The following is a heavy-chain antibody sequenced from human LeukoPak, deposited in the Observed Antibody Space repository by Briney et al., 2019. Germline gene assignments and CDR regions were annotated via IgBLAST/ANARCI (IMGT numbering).Heavy chain of an antibody. Sequence: SETLSLTCVVSGGSVSGYYWGWIRQPPGKGLEWIGYIYNSGSTNYNPSLKSRVTISVDTSKNQFSLKLSSVTAADTAVFYCARGVWHFDLWGRGTLVTVSS. CDR1: GGSVSGYY. V-gene: IGHV4-59*02. CDR3: ARGVWHFDL. J-gene: IGHJ2*01. CDR2: IYNSGST.